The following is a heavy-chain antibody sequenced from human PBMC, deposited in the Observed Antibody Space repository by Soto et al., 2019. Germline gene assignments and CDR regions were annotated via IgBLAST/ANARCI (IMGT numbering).Heavy chain of an antibody. Sequence: SLRLSCAASGFTFDDYAMHWVRQAPGKGLEWVSGISWNSGSIGYADSVKGRFTISRDNAKNSLYLQMNSLRAEDTALYYCAKAGGATIFGVVISWGQGTLVTVSS. CDR3: AKAGGATIFGVVIS. V-gene: IGHV3-9*01. CDR2: ISWNSGSI. D-gene: IGHD3-3*01. CDR1: GFTFDDYA. J-gene: IGHJ4*02.